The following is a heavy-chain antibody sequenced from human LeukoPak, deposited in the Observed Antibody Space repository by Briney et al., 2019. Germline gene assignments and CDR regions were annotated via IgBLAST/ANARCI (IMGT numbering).Heavy chain of an antibody. Sequence: AGGSLRLSCAAPGLIVSRNYMTWVRQAPGKGLEWVAVIWYDGSNKYYADSVKGRFTISRDNSKNTLYLQMNSLRAEDTAVYYCARTNIVVVPAAIPRLENWFDPWGQGTLVTVSS. V-gene: IGHV3-33*08. CDR1: GLIVSRNY. CDR2: IWYDGSNK. J-gene: IGHJ5*02. D-gene: IGHD2-2*01. CDR3: ARTNIVVVPAAIPRLENWFDP.